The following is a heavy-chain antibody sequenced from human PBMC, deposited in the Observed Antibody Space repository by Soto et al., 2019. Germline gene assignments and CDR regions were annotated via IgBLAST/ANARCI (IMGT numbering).Heavy chain of an antibody. CDR2: IYYSGST. V-gene: IGHV4-59*01. Sequence: QVQLQESGPGLVKPSETLSLTCTVSGGSISSYYWSWIRQPPGKGLEWIGYIYYSGSTNYNPSLKTXXPXSXXTAKNQFSLKLSSVTAADTAVYYCARSGYYSPFDYWGQGTLVTVSS. D-gene: IGHD3-22*01. CDR3: ARSGYYSPFDY. J-gene: IGHJ4*02. CDR1: GGSISSYY.